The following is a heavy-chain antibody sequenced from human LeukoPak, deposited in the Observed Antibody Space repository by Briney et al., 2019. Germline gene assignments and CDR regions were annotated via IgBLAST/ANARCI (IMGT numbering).Heavy chain of an antibody. CDR2: INSDGSST. J-gene: IGHJ4*02. D-gene: IGHD5-18*01. Sequence: GGSLRLSCEASGFTFSSYWMHWVRQAPGKGLVWVSRINSDGSSTSYADSVKGRFTISRDNVNNTLSLQMNSLRAEDTAVYFCAREASSSTAMVDYWGQGTLVSVSS. CDR3: AREASSSTAMVDY. V-gene: IGHV3-74*01. CDR1: GFTFSSYW.